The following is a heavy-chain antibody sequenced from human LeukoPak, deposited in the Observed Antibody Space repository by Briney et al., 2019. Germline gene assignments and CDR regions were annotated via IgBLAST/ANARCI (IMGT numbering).Heavy chain of an antibody. Sequence: GGSLRLSCVASGFTFSSYWMHWVRQAPGKGLVWVSRIKSDGSTNYADSVKGRFTISRDNAKNTLFLQMNSLRAEDTVLFFCARAPSEIGGYYPEYFRHWGQGTLVTVSS. CDR2: IKSDGST. D-gene: IGHD3-22*01. J-gene: IGHJ1*01. V-gene: IGHV3-74*01. CDR1: GFTFSSYW. CDR3: ARAPSEIGGYYPEYFRH.